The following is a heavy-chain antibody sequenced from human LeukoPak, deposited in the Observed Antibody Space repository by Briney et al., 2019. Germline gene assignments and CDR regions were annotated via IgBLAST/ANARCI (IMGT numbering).Heavy chain of an antibody. CDR1: GYTFTGYY. CDR2: INPNSGGT. V-gene: IGHV1-2*02. Sequence: ASVTVSCKASGYTFTGYYMHWVRQAPGQGLEWMGWINPNSGGTNYAQKFQGRVTMTRDTSISTAYMELSRLRSDDTAVYYCAREGCSSTSCYTGGWFDPWGQGTLVTVSS. CDR3: AREGCSSTSCYTGGWFDP. J-gene: IGHJ5*02. D-gene: IGHD2-2*02.